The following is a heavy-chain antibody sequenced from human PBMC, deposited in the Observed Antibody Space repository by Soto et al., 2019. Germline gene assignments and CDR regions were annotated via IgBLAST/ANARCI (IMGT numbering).Heavy chain of an antibody. CDR2: ISWNSGNI. CDR1: GFTFDDYA. Sequence: EVQLEESGGALVQPGRSLRLSCAASGFTFDDYAMHWVRQVLGKGLEWVSSISWNSGNIGYADSVKGRFTTSRDNAKNSLYLQMNSVRPEDTALYYCVRSKGGYSYGTPFAYWGQGTLVPVSS. D-gene: IGHD5-18*01. J-gene: IGHJ4*02. CDR3: VRSKGGYSYGTPFAY. V-gene: IGHV3-9*01.